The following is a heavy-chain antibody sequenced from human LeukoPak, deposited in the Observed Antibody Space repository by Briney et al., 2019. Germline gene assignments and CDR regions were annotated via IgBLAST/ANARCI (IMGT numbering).Heavy chain of an antibody. CDR3: ARDRSQYDFWSGSYGMDV. CDR2: IYHSGST. V-gene: IGHV4-34*01. D-gene: IGHD3-3*01. J-gene: IGHJ6*02. Sequence: SETLSLTCAVYGGSFSGYYWSWIRQPPGKGLEWIGEIYHSGSTNYNTSLKSRVAISVDTSKNQFSLKLSSVTAADTAVYYCARDRSQYDFWSGSYGMDVWGQGTTVTVSS. CDR1: GGSFSGYY.